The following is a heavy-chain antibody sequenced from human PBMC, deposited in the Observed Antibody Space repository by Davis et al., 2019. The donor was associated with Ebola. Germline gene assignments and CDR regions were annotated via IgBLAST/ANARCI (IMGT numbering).Heavy chain of an antibody. V-gene: IGHV1-18*01. CDR2: ISAYNGNT. J-gene: IGHJ4*02. CDR1: GYTFQNYA. Sequence: ASVKVSCKASGYTFQNYAISWVRQAPAQGLEWMGCISAYNGNTNYAQILQGRVTMTRNTSISTAYMELSSLRSEDTAVYYCAIDLGSQFDSWGQGTLVTVSS. D-gene: IGHD2-15*01. CDR3: AIDLGSQFDS.